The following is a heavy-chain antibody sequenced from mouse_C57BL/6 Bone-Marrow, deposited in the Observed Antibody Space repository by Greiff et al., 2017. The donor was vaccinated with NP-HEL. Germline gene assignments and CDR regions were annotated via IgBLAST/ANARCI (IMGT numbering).Heavy chain of an antibody. CDR2: IYPRSGNT. Sequence: QVQLQQSGAELARPGASVKLSCKASGYTFTSYGISWVKQRTGQGLEWIGEIYPRSGNTYYNEKFKGKATLTADKSSSTAYMELRSLTSEDSAVYFCARDPHYYAMDYWGQGTSVTVSS. V-gene: IGHV1-81*01. CDR1: GYTFTSYG. J-gene: IGHJ4*01. CDR3: ARDPHYYAMDY.